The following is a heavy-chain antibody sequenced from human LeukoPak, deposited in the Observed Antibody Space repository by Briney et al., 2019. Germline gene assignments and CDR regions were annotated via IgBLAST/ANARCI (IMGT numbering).Heavy chain of an antibody. J-gene: IGHJ4*02. Sequence: EGSLRLSCAASGFIFTSYTMNWVRQAPGKGLEWISFISTTGSITSYADSVQGRFTISRDNAKNSLYLQMSSLRADDTAVYYCARDHAWGFDSWGQGTLVTVSP. V-gene: IGHV3-48*01. CDR3: ARDHAWGFDS. CDR2: ISTTGSIT. CDR1: GFIFTSYT. D-gene: IGHD7-27*01.